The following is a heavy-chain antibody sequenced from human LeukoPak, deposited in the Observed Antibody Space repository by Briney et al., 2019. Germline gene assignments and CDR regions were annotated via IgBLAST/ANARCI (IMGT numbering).Heavy chain of an antibody. D-gene: IGHD3-22*01. Sequence: SESLSLTCTVSGYTISSGDYWGWLRQPPGKGLEWIGSIYHSGSTYYTPSLKSRVTISVDTSKNQFSLKLSSVTAADTAVYYCARGPHLYYYDSSGYYCHWGQGTLVTVSS. CDR2: IYHSGST. J-gene: IGHJ4*02. CDR1: GYTISSGDY. CDR3: ARGPHLYYYDSSGYYCH. V-gene: IGHV4-38-2*02.